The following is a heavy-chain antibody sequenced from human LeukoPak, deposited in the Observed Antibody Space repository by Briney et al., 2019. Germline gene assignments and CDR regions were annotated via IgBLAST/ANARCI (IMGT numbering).Heavy chain of an antibody. CDR1: GFTFSGYW. CDR2: INNDGSST. CDR3: AKDTAWYSSSWYGFDY. D-gene: IGHD6-13*01. J-gene: IGHJ4*02. Sequence: GGSLRLSCAASGFTFSGYWMHWVRQAPGKGLVWVSRINNDGSSTRYADSVQGRFTISRDNAKNTLYLQMNSLRAEDTAVYYCAKDTAWYSSSWYGFDYWGQGTLVTVSS. V-gene: IGHV3-74*01.